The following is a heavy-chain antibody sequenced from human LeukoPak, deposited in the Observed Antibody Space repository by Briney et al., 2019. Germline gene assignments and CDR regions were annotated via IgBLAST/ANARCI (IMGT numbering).Heavy chain of an antibody. D-gene: IGHD2-21*02. CDR3: ARGGHIVVVTAPRPAEYFQH. V-gene: IGHV4-34*01. CDR2: INHSGST. CDR1: GGSISSYY. J-gene: IGHJ1*01. Sequence: NSSETLSLTCTVSGGSISSYYWSWIRQPPGKGLEWIGEINHSGSTNYNPSLKSRVTISVDTSKNQFSLKLSSVTAADTAVYYCARGGHIVVVTAPRPAEYFQHWGQGTLVTVSS.